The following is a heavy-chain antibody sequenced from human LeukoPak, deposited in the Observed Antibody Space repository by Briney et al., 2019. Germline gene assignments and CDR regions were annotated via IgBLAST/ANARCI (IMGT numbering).Heavy chain of an antibody. Sequence: PGGSLRLSCAASGFTFSDYYMSWIRQAPGKGLEWVSYISSSSSYTNYADSVKGRFTISRDNAKNSLYLRMNSLRAEDTAAYYCARERGYSSSWYRLDYWGQGTLVTVSS. D-gene: IGHD6-13*01. CDR3: ARERGYSSSWYRLDY. V-gene: IGHV3-11*06. CDR2: ISSSSSYT. J-gene: IGHJ4*02. CDR1: GFTFSDYY.